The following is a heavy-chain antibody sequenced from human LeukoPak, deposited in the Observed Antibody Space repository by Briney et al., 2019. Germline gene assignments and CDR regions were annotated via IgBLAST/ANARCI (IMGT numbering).Heavy chain of an antibody. D-gene: IGHD1-26*01. Sequence: KPGGSLRLSCAASGFTFSSYNMNWVRQAPGKGLEWVSSITSSSSYIYYADSVKGRFTISRDNAKNSLYLQINSLRAEDTAVYYCARDPYSGRYEDYYYYYMDVWGKGTTVTISS. V-gene: IGHV3-21*01. J-gene: IGHJ6*03. CDR1: GFTFSSYN. CDR2: ITSSSSYI. CDR3: ARDPYSGRYEDYYYYYMDV.